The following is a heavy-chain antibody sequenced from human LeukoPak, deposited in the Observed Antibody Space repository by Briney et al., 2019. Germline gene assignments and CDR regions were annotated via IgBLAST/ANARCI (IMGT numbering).Heavy chain of an antibody. CDR3: AKNRGGSYYSGSDY. J-gene: IGHJ4*02. CDR2: VRGSDAGT. CDR1: GFTFSSYA. D-gene: IGHD1-26*01. Sequence: PGGSLRLSSAASGFTFSSYAMNWVRQAPGKGLEWVSAVRGSDAGTSYADSVKGRFTISRDNSKNTLYLQMNSLRAEDTAVYYCAKNRGGSYYSGSDYWGQGTLVTVSS. V-gene: IGHV3-23*01.